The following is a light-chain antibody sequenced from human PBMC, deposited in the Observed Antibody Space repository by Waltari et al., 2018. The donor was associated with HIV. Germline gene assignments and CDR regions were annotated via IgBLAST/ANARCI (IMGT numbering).Light chain of an antibody. V-gene: IGLV1-51*01. CDR3: GTWDASLSAVV. CDR1: TSNIGDIF. CDR2: DND. Sequence: QSVLTQPPSVSAAPGQKVTISCSGSTSNIGDIFVYWYQQLPGTAPKLLIYDNDKRPSGIPDRFSGSKSGTSATLGITGLQTGDEADYYCGTWDASLSAVVFGGGTKLTVL. J-gene: IGLJ2*01.